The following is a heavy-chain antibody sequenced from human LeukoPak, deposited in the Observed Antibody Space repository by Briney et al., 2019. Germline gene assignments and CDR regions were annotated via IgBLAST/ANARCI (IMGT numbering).Heavy chain of an antibody. CDR1: GDSISSTNYY. CDR2: IYYSGST. V-gene: IGHV4-39*01. Sequence: SETLSLTCTVSGDSISSTNYYWGWIRQPPGKGLEWIGSIYYSGSTYYNPSLESRVTISVDTSKNQFSLKLSSVTAASTAVXYCATNGWYLLPGVYWGQGTLVTVSS. D-gene: IGHD6-19*01. J-gene: IGHJ4*02. CDR3: ATNGWYLLPGVY.